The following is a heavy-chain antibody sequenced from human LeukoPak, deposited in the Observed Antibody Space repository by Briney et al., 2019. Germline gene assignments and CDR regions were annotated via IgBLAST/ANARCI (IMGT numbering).Heavy chain of an antibody. CDR1: GGSISSHY. J-gene: IGHJ5*02. CDR2: IYYSGST. Sequence: SETLSLTCTVSGGSISSHYWSWIRQPPGKGLEWIGYIYYSGSTNYNPSLKSRVTISVDTSKNQFSLKLSSVTAADKAVYYCARSPVYSSSWYSFDPWGQGTLVTVSS. CDR3: ARSPVYSSSWYSFDP. D-gene: IGHD6-13*01. V-gene: IGHV4-59*11.